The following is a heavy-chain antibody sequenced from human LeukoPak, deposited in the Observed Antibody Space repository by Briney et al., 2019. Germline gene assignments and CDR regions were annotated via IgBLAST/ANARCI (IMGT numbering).Heavy chain of an antibody. CDR2: IWYDGSNK. CDR3: ARGVGSSSVLFDY. CDR1: GFTFSSYG. Sequence: GGSLRLSCAASGFTFSSYGMHWVCQASGKGLERVAVIWYDGSNKYYADSVKGRFTISRDNSKNTLYLQMNSLRAEDTAVYYCARGVGSSSVLFDYWGQGTLVTVSS. V-gene: IGHV3-33*01. J-gene: IGHJ4*02. D-gene: IGHD6-6*01.